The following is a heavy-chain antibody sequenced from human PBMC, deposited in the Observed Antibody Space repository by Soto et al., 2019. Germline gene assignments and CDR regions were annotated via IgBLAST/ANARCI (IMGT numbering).Heavy chain of an antibody. Sequence: SVKVSCKTSGYSFTSYGINWVRQAPGHGLEWMGWISGYNGNTNYAQNLQGRVTMTADTSTSTAYLELRSLRSDDTAVYYCAGGSGYYSYGFDIWGQGTMVTVSS. J-gene: IGHJ3*02. CDR2: ISGYNGNT. D-gene: IGHD3-10*01. CDR1: GYSFTSYG. V-gene: IGHV1-18*01. CDR3: AGGSGYYSYGFDI.